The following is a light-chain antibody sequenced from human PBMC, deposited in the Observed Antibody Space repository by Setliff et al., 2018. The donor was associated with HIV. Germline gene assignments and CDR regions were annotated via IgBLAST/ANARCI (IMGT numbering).Light chain of an antibody. Sequence: QSALTQPPSVSAAPGQKVTISCSGSSSNVGNNYVSRYQHLPGTAPKLLIYDNNKRPSEIPDRFSGSKSGTSATLDITGLQTGDEADYYCCSFVGSDSWMFGGGTK. CDR3: CSFVGSDSWM. CDR1: SSNVGNNY. CDR2: DNN. V-gene: IGLV1-51*01. J-gene: IGLJ3*02.